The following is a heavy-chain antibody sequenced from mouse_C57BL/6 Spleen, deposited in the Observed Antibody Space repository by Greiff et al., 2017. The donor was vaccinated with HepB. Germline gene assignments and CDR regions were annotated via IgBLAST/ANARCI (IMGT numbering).Heavy chain of an antibody. CDR2: ISSGSSTI. Sequence: DVHLVESGGGLVKPGGSLKLSCAASGFTFSDYGMHWVRQAPEKGLEWVAYISSGSSTIYYADTVKGRFTISRDNAKNTLFLQMTSLRSEDTAMYYCARRGDYGSSSYYYAMDYWGQGTSVTVSS. J-gene: IGHJ4*01. D-gene: IGHD1-1*01. CDR1: GFTFSDYG. CDR3: ARRGDYGSSSYYYAMDY. V-gene: IGHV5-17*01.